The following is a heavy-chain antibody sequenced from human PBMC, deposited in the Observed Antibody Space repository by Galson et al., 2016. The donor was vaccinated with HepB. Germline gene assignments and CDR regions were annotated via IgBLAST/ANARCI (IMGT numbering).Heavy chain of an antibody. J-gene: IGHJ4*02. CDR3: ARWREDYQGSGRTFDY. V-gene: IGHV4-4*02. CDR2: IYHSGTT. Sequence: SETLSLTCAVSNDSITSIYWWNWVRQTPGKGLEWIGEIYHSGTTNYNPSLKSRGTISIDKSKNQFSLKLTSVTAADTAVYYCARWREDYQGSGRTFDYWGQGTLATVSS. CDR1: NDSITSIYW. D-gene: IGHD3-10*01.